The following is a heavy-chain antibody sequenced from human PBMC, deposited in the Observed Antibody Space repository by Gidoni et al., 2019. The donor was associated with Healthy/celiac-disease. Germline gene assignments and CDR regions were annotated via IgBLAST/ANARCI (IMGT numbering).Heavy chain of an antibody. CDR2: INAGTCNT. Sequence: QVPLVQSGAEVKKPGASVKVSCKASGYTFTSYAMHWLRQDPGQRLEWMGWINAGTCNTKYSQKFQGRVTITRDTSASTAYMELSSLRSEDTAVYYCARGYYDSSGYYYVGAFDIWGQGTMVTVSS. V-gene: IGHV1-3*01. D-gene: IGHD3-22*01. CDR3: ARGYYDSSGYYYVGAFDI. CDR1: GYTFTSYA. J-gene: IGHJ3*02.